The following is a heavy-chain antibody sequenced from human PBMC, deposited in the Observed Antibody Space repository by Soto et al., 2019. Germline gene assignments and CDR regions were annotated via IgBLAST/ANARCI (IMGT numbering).Heavy chain of an antibody. CDR1: GGTFSSYA. V-gene: IGHV1-69*13. CDR2: IIPIFGTA. J-gene: IGHJ6*02. CDR3: ARDTYYYGSGPGADSV. D-gene: IGHD3-10*01. Sequence: ASVKVSFKASGGTFSSYAISLVRQAPGQGLEWMGGIIPIFGTANYAQKFQGRVTITADESTSTAYMELSSLRSEDTAVYYCARDTYYYGSGPGADSVWGQGTTVTVSS.